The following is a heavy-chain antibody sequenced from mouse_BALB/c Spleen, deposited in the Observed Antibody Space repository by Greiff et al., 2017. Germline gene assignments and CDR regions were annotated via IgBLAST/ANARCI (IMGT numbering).Heavy chain of an antibody. J-gene: IGHJ4*01. CDR2: INPSNGGT. Sequence: VQLQQSGAELVKPGASVKLSCKASGYTFTSYYMYWVKQRPGQGLEWIGEINPSNGGTNFNEKFKSKATLTVDKSSSTAYMQLSSLTSEDSAVYYCTRKSVTTDYYAMDYWGQGTSVTVSS. D-gene: IGHD1-1*01. V-gene: IGHV1S81*02. CDR1: GYTFTSYY. CDR3: TRKSVTTDYYAMDY.